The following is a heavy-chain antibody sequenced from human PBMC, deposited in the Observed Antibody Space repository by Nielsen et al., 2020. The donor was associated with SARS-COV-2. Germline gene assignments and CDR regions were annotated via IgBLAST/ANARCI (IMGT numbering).Heavy chain of an antibody. CDR3: ARVGGNDDY. Sequence: SETLSLTCTVSGGSMSVYYWSWIRQPPGKGLEWIGYIYYNGSTNYNPSLESRVTISVDTSKKQFSLRLSSVTAADTAVYYCARVGGNDDYWGQGTLVTVSS. V-gene: IGHV4-59*01. J-gene: IGHJ4*02. CDR2: IYYNGST. D-gene: IGHD3-10*01. CDR1: GGSMSVYY.